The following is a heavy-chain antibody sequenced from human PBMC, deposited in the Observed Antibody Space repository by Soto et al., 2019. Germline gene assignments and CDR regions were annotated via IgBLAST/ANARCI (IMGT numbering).Heavy chain of an antibody. CDR1: GFTFSDYY. V-gene: IGHV3-11*01. CDR2: ISSSGSTI. CDR3: ARDGRQQLRRAPY. Sequence: LRLSCAASGFTFSDYYMSWIRQAPGKGLEWVSYISSSGSTIYYADSVKGRFTISRDNAKNSLYLQMNSLRAEDTAVYYCARDGRQQLRRAPYWGQGTLVTVSS. D-gene: IGHD6-13*01. J-gene: IGHJ4*02.